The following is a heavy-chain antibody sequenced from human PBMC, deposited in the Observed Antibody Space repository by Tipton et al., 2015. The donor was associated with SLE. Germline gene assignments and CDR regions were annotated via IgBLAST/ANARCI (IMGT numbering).Heavy chain of an antibody. J-gene: IGHJ3*02. D-gene: IGHD6-13*01. Sequence: GLVKPSETLSLTCTVSGGSISSSSYYWGWIRQPPGKGLEWIGSIYYSGSTYYIPSLKSRVTISVDTSKNQFSLKLSSVTAADTAVYYCARPMYSSSWYLAFDIWGQGTMVTVSS. CDR2: IYYSGST. CDR3: ARPMYSSSWYLAFDI. CDR1: GGSISSSSYY. V-gene: IGHV4-39*01.